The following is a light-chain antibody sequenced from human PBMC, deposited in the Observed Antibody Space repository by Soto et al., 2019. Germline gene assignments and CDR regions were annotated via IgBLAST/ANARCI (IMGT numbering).Light chain of an antibody. Sequence: DIVMTQSPATLSVSPGERATLSCRASQSVSSTLAWYQQKPGQAPRLLVYGASTRATGIPARFSGSGSGTEFILTISSLQSEDFALYYGQQYKNWPAFTFGPGTKVDIK. CDR1: QSVSST. CDR2: GAS. CDR3: QQYKNWPAFT. V-gene: IGKV3-15*01. J-gene: IGKJ3*01.